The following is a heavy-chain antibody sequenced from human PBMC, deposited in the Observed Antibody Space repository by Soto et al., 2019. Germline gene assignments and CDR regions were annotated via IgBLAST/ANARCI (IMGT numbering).Heavy chain of an antibody. Sequence: SVKVSCKASGGTFSSYAISWVRQAPGQGLEWMGGIIPIFGTANYAQKFQGRVTITADESTSTAYMELSSLRSEDTAVYYCARGSSSWYLIGQIVYWGQGTLVTVSS. J-gene: IGHJ4*02. CDR3: ARGSSSWYLIGQIVY. V-gene: IGHV1-69*13. D-gene: IGHD6-13*01. CDR1: GGTFSSYA. CDR2: IIPIFGTA.